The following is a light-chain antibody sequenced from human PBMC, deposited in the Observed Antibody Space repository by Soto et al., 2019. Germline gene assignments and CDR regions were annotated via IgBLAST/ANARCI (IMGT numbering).Light chain of an antibody. CDR2: QVT. CDR1: TRDIAGYNY. Sequence: QSVPTPPASVSWSLGHSITIACTGTTRDIAGYNYISWYQQLPGKAPKLMIYQVTIRPSGISNRFSGSKSGNTASLTISGLQAEDDADYYCTSFSSSTYLYVFGTGTKVTVL. V-gene: IGLV2-14*01. J-gene: IGLJ1*01. CDR3: TSFSSSTYLYV.